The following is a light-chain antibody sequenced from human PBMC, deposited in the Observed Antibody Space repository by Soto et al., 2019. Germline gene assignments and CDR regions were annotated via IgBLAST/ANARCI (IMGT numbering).Light chain of an antibody. V-gene: IGKV4-1*01. Sequence: DIVITQCPDSLPLSLGAGATTNFKFSKSVLSSFNKKNYLAWYQQKPGQPPKLFIYWTSSREFGVPDRFSGSGSGTDFTLTISSVQPEDVAVYYCQQYYSSPRTFGRGTKVDI. J-gene: IGKJ1*01. CDR2: WTS. CDR1: KSVLSSFNKKNY. CDR3: QQYYSSPRT.